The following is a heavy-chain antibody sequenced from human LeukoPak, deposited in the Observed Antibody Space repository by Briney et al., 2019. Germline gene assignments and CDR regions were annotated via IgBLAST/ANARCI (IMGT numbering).Heavy chain of an antibody. CDR2: IRSKANSYAT. CDR1: GFTFSGSA. V-gene: IGHV3-73*01. D-gene: IGHD2-15*01. Sequence: GGSPRLSCAASGFTFSGSAMHWVRQASGKGLEWVGRIRSKANSYATAYAASVKGRFTISRDDSKNTAYLQMNSLKTEDTAVYYCTSPQGRRNDAFDIWGQGTMVTVSS. CDR3: TSPQGRRNDAFDI. J-gene: IGHJ3*02.